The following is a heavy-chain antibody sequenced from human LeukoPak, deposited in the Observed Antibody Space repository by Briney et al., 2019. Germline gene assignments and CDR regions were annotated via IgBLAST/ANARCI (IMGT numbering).Heavy chain of an antibody. CDR1: GFTVSSNY. V-gene: IGHV3-11*04. D-gene: IGHD2-15*01. J-gene: IGHJ4*02. Sequence: GGSLRLSCAASGFTVSSNYMSWVRQAPGKGLEWVSYISSSGSTIYYADSVKGRFTISRDNAKNSLYLQMNSLRAEDTAVYYCARVNGDGIVVVAHYFDYWGQGTLVTVSS. CDR2: ISSSGSTI. CDR3: ARVNGDGIVVVAHYFDY.